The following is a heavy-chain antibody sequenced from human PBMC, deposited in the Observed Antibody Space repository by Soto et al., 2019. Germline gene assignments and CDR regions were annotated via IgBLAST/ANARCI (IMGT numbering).Heavy chain of an antibody. CDR2: IYYSGST. J-gene: IGHJ3*02. V-gene: IGHV4-30-4*01. CDR1: GGSISSGDYY. CDR3: AGSYGAYVVPLAFGI. Sequence: QVQLQESGPGLVKPSQTLSLTCTVSGGSISSGDYYWSWIRQPPGKGLEWIGYIYYSGSTYYNPSRKSRLTLSVDTSKTQFSLKLSSVTAADTAVYYCAGSYGAYVVPLAFGIWGPGTMVTVSS. D-gene: IGHD4-17*01.